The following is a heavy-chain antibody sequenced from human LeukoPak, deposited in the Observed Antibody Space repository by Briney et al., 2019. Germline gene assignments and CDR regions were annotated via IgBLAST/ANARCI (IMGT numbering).Heavy chain of an antibody. CDR3: ARDLTHHYYGSGSPLFDY. D-gene: IGHD3-10*01. CDR1: GFTFSSYA. V-gene: IGHV3-64*01. Sequence: GGSLRLSCAASGFTFSSYAMHWVRQAPGKGLEYVSAISSNGGSTYYANSVKGRFTISRDNSKNTLYLQMGSLRAEDMAVYYCARDLTHHYYGSGSPLFDYWGQGTLVTVSS. CDR2: ISSNGGST. J-gene: IGHJ4*02.